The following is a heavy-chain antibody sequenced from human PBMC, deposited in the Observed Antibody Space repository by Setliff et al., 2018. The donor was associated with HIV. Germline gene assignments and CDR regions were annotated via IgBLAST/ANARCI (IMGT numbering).Heavy chain of an antibody. D-gene: IGHD1-26*01. CDR3: ATDCAVVGGTGSLDS. CDR1: GFTFSSYS. J-gene: IGHJ4*02. V-gene: IGHV3-21*04. CDR2: ISSSSSYT. Sequence: GGSLRLSCAASGFTFSSYSMNWVRQAPGKGLEWVSYISSSSSYTHYADSVKGRFTISRDNAKHSLYLQMNSLRVEDPAVYYCATDCAVVGGTGSLDSWGQGTLVTVSS.